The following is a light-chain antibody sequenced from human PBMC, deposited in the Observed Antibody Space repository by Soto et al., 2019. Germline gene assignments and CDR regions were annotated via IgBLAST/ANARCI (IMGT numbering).Light chain of an antibody. Sequence: EMVLTQSPGTLSLSPGERATLSGRASQSVSSSYLAWYQQKPGQAPRLLIYGASSRATGIPDRFSCSGSGKDFTLTISRLKPEDFAVYYCQQYGSSQWTFGQGTKVEIK. CDR1: QSVSSSY. CDR2: GAS. J-gene: IGKJ1*01. CDR3: QQYGSSQWT. V-gene: IGKV3-20*01.